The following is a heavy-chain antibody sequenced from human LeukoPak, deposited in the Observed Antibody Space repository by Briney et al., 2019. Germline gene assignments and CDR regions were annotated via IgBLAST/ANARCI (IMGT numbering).Heavy chain of an antibody. D-gene: IGHD6-13*01. CDR1: GFTFSSYS. Sequence: GGSLRLTCAASGFTFSSYSMNWVRQAPGKGLEWVSSISSSSSDIYYADSVKGRFTISRDNAKNSLYLQMNSLRAEDTAVYYCARGAGRYSSLTDYWGQGTQVTVSS. V-gene: IGHV3-21*01. CDR3: ARGAGRYSSLTDY. CDR2: ISSSSSDI. J-gene: IGHJ4*02.